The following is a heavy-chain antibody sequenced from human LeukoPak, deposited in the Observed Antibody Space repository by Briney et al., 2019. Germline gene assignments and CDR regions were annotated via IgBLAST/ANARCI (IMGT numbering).Heavy chain of an antibody. CDR3: ARAPDSSGYYATYYYYYMDV. Sequence: ASVKVSCKASGYTFTGYYMHWLRQAPGQGLEWMGWINPNSGGTNYAQKFQGRVTMTRDTSISTAYMELSRLRSDDTAVYYCARAPDSSGYYATYYYYYMDVWGKGTTVTVSS. J-gene: IGHJ6*03. V-gene: IGHV1-2*02. D-gene: IGHD3-22*01. CDR2: INPNSGGT. CDR1: GYTFTGYY.